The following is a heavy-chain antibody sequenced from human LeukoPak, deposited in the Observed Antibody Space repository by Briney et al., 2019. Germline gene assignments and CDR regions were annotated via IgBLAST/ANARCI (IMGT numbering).Heavy chain of an antibody. Sequence: PGGSLRLSCAASGFTFSSYGMTWVRQAPGKGLEWVSYISSSGSTIYYADSVKGRFTISRDNAKNSLYLQMNSLRAEDTALYYCARDRGVDTAMVNWFDPWGQGTLVTVSS. CDR1: GFTFSSYG. V-gene: IGHV3-48*04. J-gene: IGHJ5*02. CDR2: ISSSGSTI. CDR3: ARDRGVDTAMVNWFDP. D-gene: IGHD5-18*01.